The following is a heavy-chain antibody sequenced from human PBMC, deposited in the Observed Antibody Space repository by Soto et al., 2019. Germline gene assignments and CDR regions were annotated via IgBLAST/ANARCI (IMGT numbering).Heavy chain of an antibody. Sequence: GGSLRLSCAASGFDFSTFGMNWVRQAPGKGLEWVSFLSPSYPYTSYADSVKGRFTISGDNAKNSVSLQMNSLRADDTGVYYCASMDGSPSKTFDYWGQGTLVTVSS. CDR2: LSPSYPYT. D-gene: IGHD1-26*01. V-gene: IGHV3-21*03. CDR3: ASMDGSPSKTFDY. J-gene: IGHJ4*02. CDR1: GFDFSTFG.